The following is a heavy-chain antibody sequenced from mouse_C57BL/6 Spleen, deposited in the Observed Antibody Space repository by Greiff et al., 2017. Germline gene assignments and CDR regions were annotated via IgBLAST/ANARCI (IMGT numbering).Heavy chain of an antibody. J-gene: IGHJ4*01. CDR2: IYPGDGDT. D-gene: IGHD1-1*01. Sequence: QVQLQQSGPELVKPGASVKISCKASGYAFSSSWMNWVKQRPGKGLEWIGRIYPGDGDTNYNGKFKGKATLTADKSSSTAYMQLSSLTSEDSAVYFCAREVLYYGSSSMDYWGQGTSVTVSS. CDR1: GYAFSSSW. V-gene: IGHV1-82*01. CDR3: AREVLYYGSSSMDY.